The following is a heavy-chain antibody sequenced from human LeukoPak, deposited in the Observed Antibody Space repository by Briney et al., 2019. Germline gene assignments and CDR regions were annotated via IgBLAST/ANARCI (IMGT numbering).Heavy chain of an antibody. Sequence: GGSLRLSCVASGFTFSSYGMHWVRQAPGKGLEWVVVISYDGSNKYYADSVKGRFTISRDNSKNTLYLQMSSLRAEDTAVYYCAKDYSGYYSYFDYWGQGTLVTVSS. V-gene: IGHV3-30*18. D-gene: IGHD3-22*01. CDR2: ISYDGSNK. CDR1: GFTFSSYG. J-gene: IGHJ4*02. CDR3: AKDYSGYYSYFDY.